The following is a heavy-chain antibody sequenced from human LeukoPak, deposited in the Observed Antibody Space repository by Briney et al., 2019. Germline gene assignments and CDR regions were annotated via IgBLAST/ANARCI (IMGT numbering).Heavy chain of an antibody. V-gene: IGHV3-33*01. J-gene: IGHJ4*02. Sequence: GGSLRLSWAASGVSFSSYGMHWVRQAPDKGLEWVAVIWYDGSNKYYADSVKGRFTISRDNSKNTLYLQMNSLRAEDTAVYYCARDHGSGTYFSHCDYWGKGTLVTVSS. CDR2: IWYDGSNK. CDR1: GVSFSSYG. D-gene: IGHD3-10*01. CDR3: ARDHGSGTYFSHCDY.